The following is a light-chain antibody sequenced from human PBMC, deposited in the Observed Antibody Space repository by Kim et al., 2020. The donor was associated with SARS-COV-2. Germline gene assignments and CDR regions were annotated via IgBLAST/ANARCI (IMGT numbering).Light chain of an antibody. CDR2: AAS. J-gene: IGKJ4*01. CDR3: QQLNSYPLT. CDR1: QGISSY. Sequence: IQLTQSPSSLSAFVGDRVTITCRASQGISSYLAWYQQKPGKAPKLLIYAASTLQSGVPSRFSGSVSGTDFTLTISSLQPEDFATYYCQQLNSYPLTFGGGTKVDIK. V-gene: IGKV1-9*01.